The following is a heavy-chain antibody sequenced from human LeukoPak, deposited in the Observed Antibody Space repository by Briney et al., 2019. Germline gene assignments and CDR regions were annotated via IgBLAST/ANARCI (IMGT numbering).Heavy chain of an antibody. Sequence: GGSLRLSCAASGFTFSSYSMNCVRQAPGKGLEWVSSISSSSSYIYYADSVKGRFTISRDNAKNSLYLQMSSLRAEDTAVYYCARDTYDSSGYPDYWGQGTLVTVSS. J-gene: IGHJ4*02. D-gene: IGHD3-22*01. CDR3: ARDTYDSSGYPDY. CDR2: ISSSSSYI. V-gene: IGHV3-21*01. CDR1: GFTFSSYS.